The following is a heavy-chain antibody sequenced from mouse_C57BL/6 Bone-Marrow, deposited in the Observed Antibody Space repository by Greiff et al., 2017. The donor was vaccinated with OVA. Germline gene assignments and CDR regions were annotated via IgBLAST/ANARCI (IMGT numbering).Heavy chain of an antibody. CDR1: GYTFTSYW. J-gene: IGHJ4*01. CDR3: ARKGLYYGSGMDY. CDR2: IDPSDSYT. D-gene: IGHD1-1*01. Sequence: VQLQQPGAELVMPGASVKLSCKASGYTFTSYWMHWVKQRPGQGLEWIGEIDPSDSYTNYNQKFKGKSTLTVDKSSSTAYMQLSSLTSEDSAVYYCARKGLYYGSGMDYWGQGTSVTVSS. V-gene: IGHV1-69*01.